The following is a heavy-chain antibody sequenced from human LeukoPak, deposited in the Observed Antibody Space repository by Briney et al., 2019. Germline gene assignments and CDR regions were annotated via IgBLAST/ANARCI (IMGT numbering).Heavy chain of an antibody. J-gene: IGHJ4*02. CDR3: ATGSYRSTWKAFDY. D-gene: IGHD6-13*01. Sequence: GGSLRLSCAASGFTFSSYAMSWVRRAPGKGLEWVALISYDGSDKYYADSVKGRFTISRDNSKNTLYLQMNNLRPEDTAVYYCATGSYRSTWKAFDYWGQGTLVTVSS. CDR1: GFTFSSYA. V-gene: IGHV3-30*04. CDR2: ISYDGSDK.